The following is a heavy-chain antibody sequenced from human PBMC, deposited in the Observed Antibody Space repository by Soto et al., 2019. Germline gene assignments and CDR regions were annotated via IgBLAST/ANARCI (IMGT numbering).Heavy chain of an antibody. CDR1: GFTFSSYA. V-gene: IGHV3-23*01. CDR3: AKDPSKGWLRLNYFDY. CDR2: ISGSGGST. Sequence: GRSLRLSCAASGFTFSSYAMSWVRQAPGKGLEWVSAISGSGGSTYYADSVKGRFTISRDNSKNTLYLQMNSLRAEDTAVYYCAKDPSKGWLRLNYFDYWGQGTLVTVSS. D-gene: IGHD5-12*01. J-gene: IGHJ4*02.